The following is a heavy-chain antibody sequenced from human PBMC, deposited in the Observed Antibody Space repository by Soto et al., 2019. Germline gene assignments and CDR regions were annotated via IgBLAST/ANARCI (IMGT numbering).Heavy chain of an antibody. D-gene: IGHD3-22*01. CDR3: AREVPGYYDSSGYYYPLFHFDY. V-gene: IGHV4-4*02. CDR1: GGSISSSNW. J-gene: IGHJ4*02. Sequence: SETLSLTCAVSGGSISSSNWWSWVRQPPGKGLEWIGEIYHSGSTNYNPSLKSRVTISVDKSKNQFSLKLSSVTAADTAVYYCAREVPGYYDSSGYYYPLFHFDYWGQGTLVTVYS. CDR2: IYHSGST.